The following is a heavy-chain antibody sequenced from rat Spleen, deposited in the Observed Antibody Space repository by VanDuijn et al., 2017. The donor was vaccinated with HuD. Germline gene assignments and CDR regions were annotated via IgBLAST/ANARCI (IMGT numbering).Heavy chain of an antibody. CDR2: FSYDGSST. D-gene: IGHD1-11*01. CDR1: GFTFSNYG. J-gene: IGHJ2*01. V-gene: IGHV5-29*01. CDR3: TSKGYKSYFDY. Sequence: EVQLVESGGGLVQPGRSLKLSCAASGFTFSNYGMAWVRQAPTKGLEWVATFSYDGSSTYYGDSVKGRFTISRDNAKSSLYLQMDSLRTEDTANYSCTSKGYKSYFDYWGQGVMVTASS.